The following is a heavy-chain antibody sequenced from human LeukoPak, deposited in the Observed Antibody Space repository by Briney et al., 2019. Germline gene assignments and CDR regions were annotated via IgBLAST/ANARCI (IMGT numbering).Heavy chain of an antibody. Sequence: GGSLRLSCAASGFTFSSYAMHWVRQAPGKGLEWVAVISADGRIQYYSDSVKGRFTISRDNSLNTLHLQMNNLRAGDTAVYYCAREFGHDRWYFDYWGQGALVTVSS. V-gene: IGHV3-30*04. J-gene: IGHJ4*02. CDR3: AREFGHDRWYFDY. CDR1: GFTFSSYA. CDR2: ISADGRIQ. D-gene: IGHD5-12*01.